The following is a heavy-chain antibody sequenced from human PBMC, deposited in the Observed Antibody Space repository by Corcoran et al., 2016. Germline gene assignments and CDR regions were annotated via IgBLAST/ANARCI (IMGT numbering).Heavy chain of an antibody. CDR3: TRESMYDFWSGPLDYFYY. CDR1: GFTFGDYA. J-gene: IGHJ4*02. Sequence: EVQLVESGGGLVQPGRSLRLSCTASGFTFGDYAMSWFSQAPGKGLEWVGFIRSKAYGGTTEYAASVKGRFTISRDDSKSIAYLQMNSLKTEDTSVVYCTRESMYDFWSGPLDYFYYWGQGTLVTVSS. D-gene: IGHD3-3*01. V-gene: IGHV3-49*03. CDR2: IRSKAYGGTT.